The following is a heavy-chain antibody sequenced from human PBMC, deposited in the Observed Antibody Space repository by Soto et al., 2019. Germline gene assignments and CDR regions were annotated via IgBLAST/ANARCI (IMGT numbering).Heavy chain of an antibody. D-gene: IGHD6-19*01. CDR1: GGSISSSSYY. CDR2: IFYSGST. Sequence: PSETLSLTCPFSGGSISSSSYYWGWIRQPPGKGLEWIGHIFYSGSTYYNPSLKSRLTISVDTSQNQFSLKLYSVTAADTAVYFCARLPYSSGWFVDYWGQGTLLTVSS. V-gene: IGHV4-39*01. J-gene: IGHJ4*02. CDR3: ARLPYSSGWFVDY.